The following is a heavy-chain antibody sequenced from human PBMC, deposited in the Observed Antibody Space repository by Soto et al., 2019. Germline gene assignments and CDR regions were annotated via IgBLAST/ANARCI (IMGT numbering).Heavy chain of an antibody. D-gene: IGHD4-17*01. J-gene: IGHJ4*02. CDR1: GFTFSNSW. CDR2: INSDESSR. Sequence: EVQLVESGGGLVQPGGSLRLSCAASGFTFSNSWMHWVRQAPGKGLVWVSRINSDESSRSYADSVKGRFIISRDNAKNTLYLHINSLRAEDTAVYYCARVKRVTVTNHVDYWGQGTLVTVSS. CDR3: ARVKRVTVTNHVDY. V-gene: IGHV3-74*01.